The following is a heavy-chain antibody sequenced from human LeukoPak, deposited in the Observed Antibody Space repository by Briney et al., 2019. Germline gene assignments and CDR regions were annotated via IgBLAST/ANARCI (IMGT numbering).Heavy chain of an antibody. CDR3: AKDDAWLRFGE. Sequence: GGSLRLSCAASGFTLSNHGMDWVRQAPGKGLEWVSGISPSGDITYYADSVKGRFTISRDNSKNTLYLEVISLTAEDTAVYYCAKDDAWLRFGEWSQGTLVTVSS. V-gene: IGHV3-23*01. J-gene: IGHJ4*02. D-gene: IGHD3-10*01. CDR1: GFTLSNHG. CDR2: ISPSGDIT.